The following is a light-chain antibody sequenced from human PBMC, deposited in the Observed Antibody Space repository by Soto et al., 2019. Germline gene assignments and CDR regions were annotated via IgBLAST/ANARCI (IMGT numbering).Light chain of an antibody. CDR2: GAS. J-gene: IGKJ1*01. CDR1: QSVGSTF. V-gene: IGKV3-20*01. Sequence: EIVLTQSPDTLSLSPGERATLFCRASQSVGSTFLAWYQQKPGQAPRLLIYGASSRATGIPDRFSGSGSGTDFTLTISSLEPEDFAVYYCQHCGSSSWTFGQGTKVEIK. CDR3: QHCGSSSWT.